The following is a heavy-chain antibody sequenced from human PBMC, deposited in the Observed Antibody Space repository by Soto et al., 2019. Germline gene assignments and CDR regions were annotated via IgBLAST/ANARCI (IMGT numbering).Heavy chain of an antibody. V-gene: IGHV2-5*02. Sequence: QFTLKESGPTLVKPTQTLTLTCTCAGFSLTTRGAGVGWIRQPPGKALEGLALIYWDDDKRYTPSLKNRPTITKNTTNNQVVIKMTHIDRVDTATYFSAHRREGTWSFDLWGQGSLVTVST. CDR1: GFSLTTRGAG. J-gene: IGHJ4*02. CDR3: AHRREGTWSFDL. CDR2: IYWDDDK. D-gene: IGHD6-13*01.